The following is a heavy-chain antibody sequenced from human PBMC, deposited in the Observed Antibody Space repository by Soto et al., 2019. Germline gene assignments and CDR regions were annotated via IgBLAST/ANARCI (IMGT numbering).Heavy chain of an antibody. CDR3: AKAVEALARVGGMDV. V-gene: IGHV3-30*18. D-gene: IGHD2-15*01. CDR1: GFTFSSYG. Sequence: GGSLRLSCAASGFTFSSYGMHWVRQAPGKGLEWVAVISYDGSNKYYADSVKGRFTISRDNSKNTLYLQMNSLRAEDTAVYYCAKAVEALARVGGMDVWGQGTTVTVSS. CDR2: ISYDGSNK. J-gene: IGHJ6*02.